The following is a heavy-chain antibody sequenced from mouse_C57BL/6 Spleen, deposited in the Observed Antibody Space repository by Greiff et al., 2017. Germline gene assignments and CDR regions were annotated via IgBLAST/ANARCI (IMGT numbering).Heavy chain of an antibody. CDR1: GYTFTSYG. CDR3: ARILLGRTAPYAMEY. V-gene: IGHV1-81*01. CDR2: IYPRSGNT. J-gene: IGHJ4*01. D-gene: IGHD1-2*01. Sequence: QVQLQQSGAELARPGASVKLSCTASGYTFTSYGISWVKQRTGQGLEWIGAIYPRSGNTYYNEKFKGKATLTADKSSSTAYMELRSLTSEDSAVDLCARILLGRTAPYAMEYWGQGTSVTVS.